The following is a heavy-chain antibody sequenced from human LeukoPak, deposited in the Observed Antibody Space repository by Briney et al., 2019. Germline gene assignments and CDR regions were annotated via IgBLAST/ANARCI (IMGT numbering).Heavy chain of an antibody. J-gene: IGHJ4*02. D-gene: IGHD6-19*01. CDR2: IRGKANSYAT. V-gene: IGHV3-73*01. Sequence: GGSLKLSCATSGFTFRGSALHWVRQASGKGLEWVGRIRGKANSYATAYAASVKGRFTISRDDARNTAYLQMNSLKTEDTAVYYCTRHPDSSGWSPGVDYWGQGILVPVSS. CDR1: GFTFRGSA. CDR3: TRHPDSSGWSPGVDY.